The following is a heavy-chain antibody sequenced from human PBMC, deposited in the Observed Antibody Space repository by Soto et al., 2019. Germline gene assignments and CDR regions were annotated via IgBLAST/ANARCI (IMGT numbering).Heavy chain of an antibody. Sequence: QVQLVQSGAAVKKPGASVKVFCMASGYSFADYYIHWVRQAPGQGPEWMGIIDPDSGSTSYSQRFQGRVSMTRDTSMSTVYMELTNLRSEDTAVYYCVSLIGVDVLRDYWGQGTLVTVSS. D-gene: IGHD3-9*01. CDR2: IDPDSGST. V-gene: IGHV1-46*01. CDR3: VSLIGVDVLRDY. CDR1: GYSFADYY. J-gene: IGHJ4*02.